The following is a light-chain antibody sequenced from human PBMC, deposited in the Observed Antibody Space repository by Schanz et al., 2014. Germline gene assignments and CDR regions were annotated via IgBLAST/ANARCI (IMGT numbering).Light chain of an antibody. CDR1: QSVGGNY. Sequence: EIVLTQSPGTLSLSPGERATLSCRASQSVGGNYVAWYQQKPGQAPRLLIYGTSIRATGIPDRFSGSGSGTDFTLTISRLEPEDFAMYYCQQYGVSHVTFGPGTKVDIK. V-gene: IGKV3-20*01. CDR3: QQYGVSHVT. CDR2: GTS. J-gene: IGKJ3*01.